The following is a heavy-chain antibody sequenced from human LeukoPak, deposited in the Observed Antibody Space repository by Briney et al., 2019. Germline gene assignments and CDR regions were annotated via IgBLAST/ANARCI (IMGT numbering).Heavy chain of an antibody. V-gene: IGHV3-30*03. Sequence: GGSLRLSCAASGFTFSSHGMHWVRQAPGKGLEWVAVISYDGSNKYYADSVKGRFTISRDNSKNTLYLQMNSLRAEDTAVYYCASHRAGTFSYWGQGTLVTVSS. CDR3: ASHRAGTFSY. D-gene: IGHD6-19*01. J-gene: IGHJ4*02. CDR1: GFTFSSHG. CDR2: ISYDGSNK.